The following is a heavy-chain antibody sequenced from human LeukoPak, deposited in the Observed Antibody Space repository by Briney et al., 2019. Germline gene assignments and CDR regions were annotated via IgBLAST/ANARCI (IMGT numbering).Heavy chain of an antibody. Sequence: SETLSLTCAVYGGSFSGYYWSWIRQPPGKGLEWIGEINHSGSTNYNPSLKSRVTISVDTSKNQFSLKLSSVTAADTAVYYCARHGRPVGGIYYYYGMDVWGQGTTVTVSS. V-gene: IGHV4-34*01. CDR2: INHSGST. J-gene: IGHJ6*02. CDR3: ARHGRPVGGIYYYYGMDV. D-gene: IGHD1-14*01. CDR1: GGSFSGYY.